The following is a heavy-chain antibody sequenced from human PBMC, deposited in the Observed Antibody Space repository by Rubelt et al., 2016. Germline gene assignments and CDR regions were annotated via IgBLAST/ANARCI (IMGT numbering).Heavy chain of an antibody. Sequence: QLQLQESGSGLVKPSQTLSLTCAVSGGSISSGSYSWSWIRQSPGKGLEWIGYIFQTGGTYFNPSLKSRVTISVDTSKNQFFLKLSSVTAADTAVYYCAGANLEWLFSFDYWGQGTLVTVSS. CDR1: GGSISSGSYS. CDR3: AGANLEWLFSFDY. V-gene: IGHV4-30-2*05. CDR2: IFQTGGT. J-gene: IGHJ4*02. D-gene: IGHD3-3*01.